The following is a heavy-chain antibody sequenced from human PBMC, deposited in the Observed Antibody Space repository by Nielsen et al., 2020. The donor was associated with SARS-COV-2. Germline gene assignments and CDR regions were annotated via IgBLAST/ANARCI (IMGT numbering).Heavy chain of an antibody. CDR2: IWYDGSNK. D-gene: IGHD2-21*01. CDR3: ARDSIGDNWYFDL. V-gene: IGHV3-33*01. Sequence: GGSLRLSCAASGFTFSSYGMHWVRQAPGKGLEWLAVIWYDGSNKYYADSVKGRFTISRDNSKNTLYLQMNSLRAEDTAVYYCARDSIGDNWYFDLWGRGTLVTVSS. CDR1: GFTFSSYG. J-gene: IGHJ2*01.